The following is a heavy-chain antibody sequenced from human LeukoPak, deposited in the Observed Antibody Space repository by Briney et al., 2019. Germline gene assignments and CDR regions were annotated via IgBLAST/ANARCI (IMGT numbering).Heavy chain of an antibody. CDR3: ARGQTPRPGYSSRARYCYYMDV. CDR2: INPNSGGT. V-gene: IGHV1-2*02. Sequence: ASVKVSCKASGYTFTGYYMHWVRQAPGQGLEWMGWINPNSGGTNYAQKFQGRVTITRDTSISTAYMELSRLRSDDTAVYYCARGQTPRPGYSSRARYCYYMDVWGKGTTVTVSS. CDR1: GYTFTGYY. J-gene: IGHJ6*03. D-gene: IGHD6-13*01.